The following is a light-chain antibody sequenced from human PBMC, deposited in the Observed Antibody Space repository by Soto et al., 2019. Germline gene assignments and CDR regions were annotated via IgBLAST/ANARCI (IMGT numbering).Light chain of an antibody. J-gene: IGKJ2*01. CDR2: CES. CDR1: QSVTSGY. Sequence: EIVLTQSPGTLSLSPGERATLSCRASQSVTSGYLAWFQQKPGQSPRLLIYCESNRATGIPDRFSGSGSGTDFTLTISRLEPEDFAVYYCQQYGSSPYTFGQGTKLEIK. V-gene: IGKV3-20*01. CDR3: QQYGSSPYT.